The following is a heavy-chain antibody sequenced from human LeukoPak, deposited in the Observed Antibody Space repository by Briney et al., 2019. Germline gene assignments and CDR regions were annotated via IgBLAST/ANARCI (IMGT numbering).Heavy chain of an antibody. CDR3: AIDPNWGVDY. CDR1: GFTFSTYI. D-gene: IGHD7-27*01. Sequence: PGGSLRLSCAASGFTFSTYIMRWVRQAPGKGLEWVSAISGSGGNTYYADSVKGRFTISRDNSKNTLYLQMNSLRAEDTAVYYCAIDPNWGVDYWGQGVLVTVSS. CDR2: ISGSGGNT. J-gene: IGHJ4*02. V-gene: IGHV3-23*01.